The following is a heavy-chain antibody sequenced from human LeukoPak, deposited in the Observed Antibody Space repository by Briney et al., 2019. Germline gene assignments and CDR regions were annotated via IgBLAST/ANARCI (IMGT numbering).Heavy chain of an antibody. CDR3: ARVALSVPAAPVDY. V-gene: IGHV1-2*02. CDR2: INPNSGGT. D-gene: IGHD2-2*01. J-gene: IGHJ4*02. Sequence: ASVKVSCKASGYTFTGYYMHWVRQAPGQGLEWMGWINPNSGGTNYAQKFQGRVTMTRDTSISTAYMELSRLRSDDTAVYYCARVALSVPAAPVDYWGQGTLVTVSS. CDR1: GYTFTGYY.